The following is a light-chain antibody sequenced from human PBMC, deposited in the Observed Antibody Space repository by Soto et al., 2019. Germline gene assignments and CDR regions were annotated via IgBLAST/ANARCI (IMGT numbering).Light chain of an antibody. CDR1: DANIGSNF. Sequence: QSVLTQPPSASGTPGQRVTISCSGSDANIGSNFVCWYQQVPGMAPKLLIYRNDRRPSGVPDRFSGSKSGTTASLAISGLRSDDEGDYYCAAWDDTLTVLFGGGTKVTGL. J-gene: IGLJ2*01. V-gene: IGLV1-47*01. CDR3: AAWDDTLTVL. CDR2: RND.